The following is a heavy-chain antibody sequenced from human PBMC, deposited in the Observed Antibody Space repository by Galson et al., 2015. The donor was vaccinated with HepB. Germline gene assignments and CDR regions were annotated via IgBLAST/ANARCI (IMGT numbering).Heavy chain of an antibody. CDR1: GFTFSNYA. CDR3: ARVVLVVAVEVGYYFDY. V-gene: IGHV3-7*03. D-gene: IGHD6-19*01. Sequence: SLRLSCAASGFTFSNYAMSWVRQAPGKGLEWVANIKQDGSEKYYVDSVKGRFTISRDNAKNSLYLQMNSLRAEDTAVYYCARVVLVVAVEVGYYFDYWGQGTLVTVSS. CDR2: IKQDGSEK. J-gene: IGHJ4*02.